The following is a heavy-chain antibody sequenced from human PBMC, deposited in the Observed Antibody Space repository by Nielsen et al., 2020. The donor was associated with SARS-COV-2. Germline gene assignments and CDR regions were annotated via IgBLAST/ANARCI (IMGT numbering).Heavy chain of an antibody. V-gene: IGHV3-7*01. CDR1: GFTFSSYW. Sequence: GGSLRLSCAASGFTFSSYWMHWVRQAPGKGLEWVANIKQDGSEKYYADSVKGRFTISRDNSKNTLYLQMNSLRAEDTAVYYCARGRGSPKNYYYGMDVWGQGTTVTVSS. CDR2: IKQDGSEK. CDR3: ARGRGSPKNYYYGMDV. J-gene: IGHJ6*02.